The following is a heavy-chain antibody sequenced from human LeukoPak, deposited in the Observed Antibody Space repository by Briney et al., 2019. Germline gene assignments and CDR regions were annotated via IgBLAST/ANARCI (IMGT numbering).Heavy chain of an antibody. CDR3: ASGYDSSGYYLGVDAFDI. CDR2: ISSSSSTI. Sequence: SGGSLRLSCAASGFTFSSYSMNWVRQAPGKGLEWVSYISSSSSTIYYADSVKGRFTISRDNAKNSLYLQMNSLRAEDTAVYYCASGYDSSGYYLGVDAFDIWGQGTMVTVSS. CDR1: GFTFSSYS. D-gene: IGHD3-22*01. J-gene: IGHJ3*02. V-gene: IGHV3-48*01.